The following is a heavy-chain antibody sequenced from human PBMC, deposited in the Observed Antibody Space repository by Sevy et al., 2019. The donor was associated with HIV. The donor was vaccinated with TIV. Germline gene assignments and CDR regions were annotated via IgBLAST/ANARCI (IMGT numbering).Heavy chain of an antibody. CDR1: GYTFTRYD. J-gene: IGHJ3*02. D-gene: IGHD1-26*01. Sequence: ASVKVSCLTSGYTFTRYDVNWVRQATGQGLEWMGWMKPNRGNTGYAQNFQGRVNMTRNTYIGTAYMELSSLRSEDTAVYYCTRARSGSSRWAFDMWGQGTMVTVSS. CDR3: TRARSGSSRWAFDM. V-gene: IGHV1-8*01. CDR2: MKPNRGNT.